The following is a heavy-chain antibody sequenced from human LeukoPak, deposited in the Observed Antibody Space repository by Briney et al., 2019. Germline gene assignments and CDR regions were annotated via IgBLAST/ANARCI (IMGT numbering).Heavy chain of an antibody. CDR3: ARNLYCGGDCYSVGMDV. D-gene: IGHD2-21*02. J-gene: IGHJ6*02. Sequence: GGSLRLSCAASGFTFSSYSMSWVRQAPGKGLEWVSYISISRTTYYADSVKGRFTISRDNAKNSLYLQMSSLGDEDTAVYYCARNLYCGGDCYSVGMDVWGQGTTVTVSS. CDR1: GFTFSSYS. V-gene: IGHV3-48*02. CDR2: ISISRTT.